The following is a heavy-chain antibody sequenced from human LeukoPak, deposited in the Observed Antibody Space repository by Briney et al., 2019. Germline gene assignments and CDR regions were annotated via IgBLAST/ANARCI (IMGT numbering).Heavy chain of an antibody. J-gene: IGHJ4*02. Sequence: SETLYLTCTVSGCSISSSSYYWGWNRQPPGKGLEWIGSIYYSRSTYYNPSLKSRVTISVDTSKNQFSLKLSSVTAADTAVYYCARPRYSYGYYFDYWGQGTLVTVSS. CDR1: GCSISSSSYY. V-gene: IGHV4-39*01. CDR2: IYYSRST. D-gene: IGHD5-18*01. CDR3: ARPRYSYGYYFDY.